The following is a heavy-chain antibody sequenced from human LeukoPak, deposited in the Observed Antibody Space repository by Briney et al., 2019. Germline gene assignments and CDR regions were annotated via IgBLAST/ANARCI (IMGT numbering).Heavy chain of an antibody. CDR3: AKDLRQWXXKSDPFDM. V-gene: IGHV3-33*03. CDR1: GFSFSTYG. J-gene: IGHJ3*02. Sequence: GGSLRLSCAASGFSFSTYGMHWVRQAPGKGLEWVAVIWYDGNNKYYGDSVKGRFTISRDNSNNTLYLQMNSLRAEDTAVYYCAKDLRQWXXKSDPFDMWGQGTMVTVSS. CDR2: IWYDGNNK. D-gene: IGHD3-22*01.